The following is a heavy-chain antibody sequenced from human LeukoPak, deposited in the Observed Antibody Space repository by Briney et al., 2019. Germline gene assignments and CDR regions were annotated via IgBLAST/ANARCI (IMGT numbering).Heavy chain of an antibody. V-gene: IGHV4-59*02. CDR1: GGSVISFY. CDR3: ARDRGRVRYGDAFEF. Sequence: SETLSLTCSVSGGSVISFYWGWIRQPPGKGLEWLGHIHNSGTTNYNPSLKSRVAISLDTSNNQFSLNLRSVTAGDTAVYFCARDRGRVRYGDAFEFWGQGKWSPSLQ. CDR2: IHNSGTT. J-gene: IGHJ3*01. D-gene: IGHD4-17*01.